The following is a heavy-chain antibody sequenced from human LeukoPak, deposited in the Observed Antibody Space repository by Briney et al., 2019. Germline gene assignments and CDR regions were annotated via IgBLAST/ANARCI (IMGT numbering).Heavy chain of an antibody. CDR3: ARVGPDSSGWFDY. Sequence: PGGSLRLSCAASGFSFSDAWMSWVRQPPGKGLEWIGNIYYSGSTYYNPSLKSRVTISVDTSKNQFSLKLSSVTAADTAVYYCARVGPDSSGWFDYWGQGTLVTVSS. CDR2: IYYSGST. D-gene: IGHD6-19*01. CDR1: GFSFSDAW. J-gene: IGHJ4*02. V-gene: IGHV4-4*02.